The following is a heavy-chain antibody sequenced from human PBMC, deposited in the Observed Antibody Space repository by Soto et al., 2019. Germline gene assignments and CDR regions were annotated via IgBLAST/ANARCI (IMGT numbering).Heavy chain of an antibody. CDR3: VRLIGNSWLDF. J-gene: IGHJ5*01. Sequence: SQTLSLTCAISGDSVSSSSVTWNWIRQSPSRGLEWLGRTYYRSKWYNDYAESVKSRITINPDTSKNQFSLHLNSVTPVDTVVYYCVRLIGNSWLDFWGQGTLVTVSS. D-gene: IGHD1-26*01. CDR1: GDSVSSSSVT. V-gene: IGHV6-1*01. CDR2: TYYRSKWYN.